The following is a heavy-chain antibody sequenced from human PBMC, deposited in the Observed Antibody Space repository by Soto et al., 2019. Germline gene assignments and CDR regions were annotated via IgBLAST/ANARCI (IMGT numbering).Heavy chain of an antibody. J-gene: IGHJ4*02. D-gene: IGHD3-22*01. Sequence: PSETLALTCTVSGGSISTSSNYCGWIRQPQGKGLEWIGSVYYSVSTYDKPSLRSRITLSVDRSKSQFSLKLTSVTAADTAVYYCARLLDDSRGHYYFDYWAQGTLVTVSS. CDR3: ARLLDDSRGHYYFDY. CDR2: VYYSVST. CDR1: GGSISTSSNY. V-gene: IGHV4-39*01.